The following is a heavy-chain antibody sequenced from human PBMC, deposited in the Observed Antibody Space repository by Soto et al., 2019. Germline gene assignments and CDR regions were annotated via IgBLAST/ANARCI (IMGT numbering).Heavy chain of an antibody. V-gene: IGHV4-59*01. J-gene: IGHJ5*02. Sequence: SETLSLTCTVSGGSISSYYWSWIRQPPGKGLEWIGYIYYSGSTNYNPSLKSRVTISVDTSKNQFSLKLSSVTAADTAVYYCARDGSGYDYFWFDPWGQGTLVTVSS. D-gene: IGHD5-12*01. CDR2: IYYSGST. CDR3: ARDGSGYDYFWFDP. CDR1: GGSISSYY.